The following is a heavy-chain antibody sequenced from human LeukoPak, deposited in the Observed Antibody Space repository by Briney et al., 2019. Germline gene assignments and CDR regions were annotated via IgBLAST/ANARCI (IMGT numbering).Heavy chain of an antibody. V-gene: IGHV4-31*03. CDR3: ASGPYGSGSYLFGY. D-gene: IGHD3-10*01. J-gene: IGHJ4*02. CDR2: IYYSGTT. CDR1: GGSITSGGYY. Sequence: SETLSLTCTVSGGSITSGGYYWRWLRQHPGKGLEWLGCIYYSGTTYYNPSLKSRVSTSVDTSKNQFSLKLSSVTAADTAVYYCASGPYGSGSYLFGYWGQGTLVTVSS.